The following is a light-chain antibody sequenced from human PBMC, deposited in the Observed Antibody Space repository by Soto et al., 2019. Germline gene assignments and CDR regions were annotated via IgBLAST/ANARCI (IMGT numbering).Light chain of an antibody. Sequence: QSALTQPASVSGSPGQSITISCTGTSSDVGGYNYVSWYQQHPGTAPKLMIYDVSNRPSGLSNRFSGSKSGNTASLTISGLQAEDEADYYCSSYTSSTPLVFGGGTKLTVL. CDR3: SSYTSSTPLV. V-gene: IGLV2-14*01. CDR2: DVS. J-gene: IGLJ2*01. CDR1: SSDVGGYNY.